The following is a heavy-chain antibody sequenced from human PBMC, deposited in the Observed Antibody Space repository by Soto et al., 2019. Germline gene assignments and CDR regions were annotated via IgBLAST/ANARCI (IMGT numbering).Heavy chain of an antibody. D-gene: IGHD3-10*01. V-gene: IGHV4-59*01. CDR1: GGSISRYY. CDR3: ARGTLLFSRGVTYFDY. CDR2: IYYSGST. Sequence: PSETLSLTCTVSGGSISRYYWSWIRQPPGKGLEWIGYIYYSGSTNYNPSLKSRVTISVDTSKNQFSLKLSSVTAADTAVYYCARGTLLFSRGVTYFDYWGQGTLVTVSS. J-gene: IGHJ4*02.